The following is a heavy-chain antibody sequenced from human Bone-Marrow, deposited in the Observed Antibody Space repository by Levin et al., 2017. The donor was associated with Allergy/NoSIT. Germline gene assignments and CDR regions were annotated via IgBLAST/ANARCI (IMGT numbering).Heavy chain of an antibody. J-gene: IGHJ4*02. D-gene: IGHD1-1*01. CDR3: ARTGGIHHHDFDS. CDR2: VSYDGNAK. Sequence: GGSLRLSCVGSGFTFDNHGIHWVRQAPGKGLEWVSVVSYDGNAKYYADSMKGRLTMSRENSKETVYLQIQSLRTEDTAVYYCARTGGIHHHDFDSWGQGILVTVS. CDR1: GFTFDNHG. V-gene: IGHV3-30*03.